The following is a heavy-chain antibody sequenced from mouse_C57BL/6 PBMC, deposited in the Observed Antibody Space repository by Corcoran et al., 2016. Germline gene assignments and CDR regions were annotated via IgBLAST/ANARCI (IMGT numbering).Heavy chain of an antibody. Sequence: QIQLVQSGPELKKPGETVKISCKASGYTFTTYGMSWVKQAPGKGLKWMGWINTYSGVPTYADDFKGRFAFSLETSASTAYLQINNLKNEDTATYFCARDGSSEGPAWFAYWGQGTLVTVSA. CDR3: ARDGSSEGPAWFAY. V-gene: IGHV9-3*01. D-gene: IGHD1-1*01. J-gene: IGHJ3*01. CDR1: GYTFTTYG. CDR2: INTYSGVP.